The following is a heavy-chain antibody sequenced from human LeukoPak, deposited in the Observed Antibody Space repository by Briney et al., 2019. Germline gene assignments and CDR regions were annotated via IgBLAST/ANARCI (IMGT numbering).Heavy chain of an antibody. D-gene: IGHD3-10*02. CDR1: GLTFSSDS. Sequence: GGSLRLSCAASGLTFSSDSMNWVRQLPGKGLEWISYISSSSDIIYNADSVKGRFTISRDNAKNSLYLQMNSLRAEDTAVYYCARDRYYVPDYWGQGTLVTVSS. CDR3: ARDRYYVPDY. J-gene: IGHJ4*02. V-gene: IGHV3-48*01. CDR2: ISSSSDII.